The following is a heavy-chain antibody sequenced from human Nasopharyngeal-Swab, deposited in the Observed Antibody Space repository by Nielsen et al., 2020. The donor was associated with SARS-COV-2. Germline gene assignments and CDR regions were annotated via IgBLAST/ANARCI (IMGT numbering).Heavy chain of an antibody. J-gene: IGHJ5*02. Sequence: SETLSLTCTVSGGSISSSSYYWGWIRQPPGKGLEWIGSIYYSGSTYYNPSLKSRVTISVDTSKNQFSLKLSSVTAADTAVYYCARGARVQLVRTGWFDPWGQGTLVTVS. D-gene: IGHD6-6*01. V-gene: IGHV4-39*01. CDR1: GGSISSSSYY. CDR2: IYYSGST. CDR3: ARGARVQLVRTGWFDP.